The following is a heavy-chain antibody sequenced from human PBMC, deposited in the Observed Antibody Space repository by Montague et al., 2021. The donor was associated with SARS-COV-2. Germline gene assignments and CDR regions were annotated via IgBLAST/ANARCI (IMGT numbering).Heavy chain of an antibody. J-gene: IGHJ6*02. V-gene: IGHV4-59*01. CDR1: GGSISSYY. CDR3: ARGGGYYHYGLDV. D-gene: IGHD3-22*01. Sequence: SETLSLTCTVSGGSISSYYWSWIRQPPGKGLEWIGEIYSSGSTDYSPSLKSRVTISLDTSKNQFSLKVTSVTAADTAVYYCARGGGYYHYGLDVWGPGTTVTVSS. CDR2: IYSSGST.